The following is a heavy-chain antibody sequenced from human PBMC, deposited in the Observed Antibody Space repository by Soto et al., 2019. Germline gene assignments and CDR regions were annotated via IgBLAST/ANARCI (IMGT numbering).Heavy chain of an antibody. Sequence: QVQLVQSGAEVKKPGSSVKVSCKASGGTFSSYTISWVRQAPGQGLEWMGRIIPILGIANYAQKFQGRVTITADKSTSTAYMELSSLRSEDTAVYYCAGYCSSTSCYVKNNWLDPWGQGTLVTVSS. CDR2: IIPILGIA. CDR1: GGTFSSYT. D-gene: IGHD2-2*01. V-gene: IGHV1-69*02. CDR3: AGYCSSTSCYVKNNWLDP. J-gene: IGHJ5*02.